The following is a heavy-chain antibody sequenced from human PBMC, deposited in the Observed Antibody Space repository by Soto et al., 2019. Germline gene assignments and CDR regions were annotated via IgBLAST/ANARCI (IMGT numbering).Heavy chain of an antibody. D-gene: IGHD6-6*01. Sequence: SETLSLTCIVSGGSISSSNYYWGWIRQPPGKGLEWIGSIYYSGSTYYNPSLKSRVTISVDTSKNQFSLKVSSVTAADTAVYYCARHSEYSSSSGNWFDPWGQGTLVTVSS. CDR1: GGSISSSNYY. J-gene: IGHJ5*02. V-gene: IGHV4-39*01. CDR2: IYYSGST. CDR3: ARHSEYSSSSGNWFDP.